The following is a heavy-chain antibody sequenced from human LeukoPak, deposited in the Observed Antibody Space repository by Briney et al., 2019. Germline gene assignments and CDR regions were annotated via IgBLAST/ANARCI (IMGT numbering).Heavy chain of an antibody. J-gene: IGHJ5*02. Sequence: SETLSLTCTVSGYSISSGYYWGWIRQPPGKWLEWIGSIYHSGSTYYNPSLKSRVTISVDTSKNQFSLKLTSVTAADTAVYYCARHPSGRMWLQQGGWFDPWGQGTLVTVSS. CDR2: IYHSGST. D-gene: IGHD5-24*01. CDR3: ARHPSGRMWLQQGGWFDP. CDR1: GYSISSGYY. V-gene: IGHV4-38-2*02.